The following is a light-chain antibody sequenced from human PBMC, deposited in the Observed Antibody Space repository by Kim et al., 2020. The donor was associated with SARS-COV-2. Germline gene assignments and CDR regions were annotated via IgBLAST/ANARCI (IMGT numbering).Light chain of an antibody. CDR2: YDS. J-gene: IGLJ2*01. CDR3: QVWESSSDHVV. CDR1: NIGSKT. Sequence: SYELTQPPSVSVAPGKTARIACGRNNIGSKTVHWYQQKPGQAPVLVIYYDSDRPSGIPERFSGSNSGNTATLTISRVEAGDEADYFCQVWESSSDHVVFG. V-gene: IGLV3-21*01.